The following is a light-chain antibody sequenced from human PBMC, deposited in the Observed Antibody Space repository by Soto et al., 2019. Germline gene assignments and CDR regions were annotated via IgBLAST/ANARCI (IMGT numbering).Light chain of an antibody. V-gene: IGKV3D-15*01. CDR1: QTININ. CDR2: GAS. J-gene: IGKJ4*01. Sequence: EIVMTQSPLTLSVSPGERATLSCRASQTININLAWYQQRPGQAPRVLIYGASSRASGIPDRFSGSGSGTDFTITINRLEPDDFAFYYCQQYKDWPPLTFCGGTRVEIK. CDR3: QQYKDWPPLT.